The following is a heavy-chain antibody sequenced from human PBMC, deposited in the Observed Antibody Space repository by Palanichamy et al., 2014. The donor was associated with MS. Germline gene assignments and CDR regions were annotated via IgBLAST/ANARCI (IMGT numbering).Heavy chain of an antibody. Sequence: QVQLVQSGAEVKKPGASVKVSCKASGNTFTSYGISWLRQAPGQGLEWMGGINSYSGDTKYAHKFQGRAAMTTDTSTNTAYMELRRLRSDDTAVYYCARVSWLLAVIGDPSYYFDYWGQGTLVTVSS. CDR1: GNTFTSYG. V-gene: IGHV1-18*01. CDR3: ARVSWLLAVIGDPSYYFDY. CDR2: INSYSGDT. D-gene: IGHD3-22*01. J-gene: IGHJ4*02.